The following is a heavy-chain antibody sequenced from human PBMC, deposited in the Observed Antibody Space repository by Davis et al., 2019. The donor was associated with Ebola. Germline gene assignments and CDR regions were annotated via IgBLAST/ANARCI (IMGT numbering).Heavy chain of an antibody. CDR2: VYYDGST. J-gene: IGHJ4*02. CDR1: GGSISSYY. Sequence: MPGGSLRLSCTISGGSISSYYWGWVRQPPGKGLEWIGDVYYDGSTNYNASLKGRVTMSIDPSKNQYSLRLESVTAADTAVYYCARHEYQLPLDYWGQGTLVTVSS. V-gene: IGHV4-59*08. CDR3: ARHEYQLPLDY. D-gene: IGHD2-2*01.